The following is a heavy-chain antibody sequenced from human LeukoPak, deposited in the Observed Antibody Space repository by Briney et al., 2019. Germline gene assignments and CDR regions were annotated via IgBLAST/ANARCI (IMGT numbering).Heavy chain of an antibody. Sequence: SETLSLTCTVSGGSINNYYWSWIRQPPGKGLEWIGYISYSGNTNYNPSLNSRVTISVDTSKNQFSLKLSSVTAADTAVYYCAAGYYYDSRTFDIWGQGTMVTVSS. CDR3: AAGYYYDSRTFDI. J-gene: IGHJ3*02. CDR1: GGSINNYY. V-gene: IGHV4-59*12. CDR2: ISYSGNT. D-gene: IGHD3-22*01.